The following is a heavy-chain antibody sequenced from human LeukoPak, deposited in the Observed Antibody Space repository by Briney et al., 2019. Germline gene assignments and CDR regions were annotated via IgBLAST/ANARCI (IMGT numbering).Heavy chain of an antibody. CDR1: GFTFSSYG. V-gene: IGHV3-33*01. CDR3: VKGEGEYEGIDY. J-gene: IGHJ4*02. CDR2: IWYDGSNK. Sequence: GGSLRLSCAASGFTFSSYGMTWVRQAPGKGLEWVAVIWYDGSNKYYADSVKGRFTISRDNSKNTLYLQMNSLRAEDTAVYYCVKGEGEYEGIDYWGQGTLVTVSS. D-gene: IGHD3-10*01.